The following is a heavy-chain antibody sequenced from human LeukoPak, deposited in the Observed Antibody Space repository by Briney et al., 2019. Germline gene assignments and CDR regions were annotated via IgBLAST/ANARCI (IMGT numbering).Heavy chain of an antibody. CDR3: ARESSGYHDY. CDR2: ISSNGDVT. D-gene: IGHD3-22*01. J-gene: IGHJ4*02. Sequence: GGSLRLSCAASGFTSSNYPIHWVRQAPGKGLEYVSAISSNGDVTYYANSVKGRFTISRDNSKNTLYLQMGSLRPEDMAVYYCARESSGYHDYWGQGTLVTVSS. V-gene: IGHV3-64*01. CDR1: GFTSSNYP.